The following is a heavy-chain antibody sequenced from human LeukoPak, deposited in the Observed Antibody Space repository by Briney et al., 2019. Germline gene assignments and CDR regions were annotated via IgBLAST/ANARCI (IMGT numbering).Heavy chain of an antibody. D-gene: IGHD1-26*01. V-gene: IGHV3-21*01. CDR3: ARGPYSGSYGDYYYYYMDV. J-gene: IGHJ6*03. Sequence: GGSLRLSCAASGFTFSTYNMNWVRQAPGKGLEWVSSITSSSTYIYYADSVKGRFTISRDNAKNSLYLQMNSLRDEDTAVYYCARGPYSGSYGDYYYYYMDVWGKGTTVTISS. CDR2: ITSSSTYI. CDR1: GFTFSTYN.